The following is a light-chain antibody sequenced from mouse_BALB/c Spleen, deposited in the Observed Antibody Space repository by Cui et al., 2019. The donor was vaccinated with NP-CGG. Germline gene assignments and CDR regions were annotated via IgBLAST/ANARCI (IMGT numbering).Light chain of an antibody. V-gene: IGLV1*01. Sequence: AVVTTESAAPTFTGETVTPTWSSRTGAGTTSNYANWVQEKPDHLFTGLIGGTNNRTPGVPARFSGSLIGDKAALTITGAQTEDEAIYFCALWYSNHWVFGGGTKLTVL. CDR3: ALWYSNHWV. CDR1: TGAGTTSNY. J-gene: IGLJ1*01. CDR2: GTN.